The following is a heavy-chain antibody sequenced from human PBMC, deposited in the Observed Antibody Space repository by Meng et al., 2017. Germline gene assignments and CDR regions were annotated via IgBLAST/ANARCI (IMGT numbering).Heavy chain of an antibody. V-gene: IGHV2-5*02. CDR1: GYSLSTHGVR. D-gene: IGHD2-21*02. CDR3: AHRRGDSREGWFDP. CDR2: IYWDYDK. J-gene: IGHJ5*02. Sequence: QNTWKEPGPTRVKPTQTPTLPCTYRGYSLSTHGVRGGLIRQPPGKALELLALIYWDYDKRYSPSLKSRLTITNDTTKSQVVLTMTNMDPVDTATYYCAHRRGDSREGWFDPWGKGTLVTVSS.